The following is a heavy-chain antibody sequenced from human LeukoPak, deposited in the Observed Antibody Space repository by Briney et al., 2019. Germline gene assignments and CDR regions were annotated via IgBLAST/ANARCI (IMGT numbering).Heavy chain of an antibody. D-gene: IGHD2-2*01. CDR1: GYTFTSYD. V-gene: IGHV1-8*01. Sequence: ASVKLSCKASGYTFTSYDINWVRQATGQGLEWMGWMNPNSGNTGYAQKFQGRVTMTRNTSMSTAYMELSSLRSEDTAVYYCARVGCSSTSCYGSAWFDSWGQGTLVTVSS. CDR2: MNPNSGNT. J-gene: IGHJ5*01. CDR3: ARVGCSSTSCYGSAWFDS.